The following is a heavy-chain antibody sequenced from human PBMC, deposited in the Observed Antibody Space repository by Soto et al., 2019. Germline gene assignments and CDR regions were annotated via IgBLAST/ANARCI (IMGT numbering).Heavy chain of an antibody. Sequence: GGSLRLSCAASGFTFSSYAMSWVPQAPGKGLEWVSAISGSGGSTYYAESVKGRFTISRDNSKNTLYLQMNSLRAEDTAVYYCAKYDSSGYSFDYWGQGTLVTVS. V-gene: IGHV3-23*01. J-gene: IGHJ4*02. CDR3: AKYDSSGYSFDY. D-gene: IGHD3-22*01. CDR1: GFTFSSYA. CDR2: ISGSGGST.